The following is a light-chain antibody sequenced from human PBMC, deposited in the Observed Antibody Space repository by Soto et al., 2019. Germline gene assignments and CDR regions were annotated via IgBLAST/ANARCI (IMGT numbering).Light chain of an antibody. CDR2: GGS. V-gene: IGKV3-20*01. CDR3: QQYGSSPT. J-gene: IGKJ5*01. Sequence: EIVLTQSQGTLSLSLGETPTISSRASQSVSSSYFAWYQQTPGQAPRLLIYGGSNRATGIPDRVSGSWSGTDFTLTISRLEPEDFAVYYCQQYGSSPTFGQGTRLEIK. CDR1: QSVSSSY.